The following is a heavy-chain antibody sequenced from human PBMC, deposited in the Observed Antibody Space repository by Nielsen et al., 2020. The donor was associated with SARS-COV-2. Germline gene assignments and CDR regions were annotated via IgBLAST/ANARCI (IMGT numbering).Heavy chain of an antibody. CDR2: IDPSDSYT. J-gene: IGHJ6*02. D-gene: IGHD4-17*01. CDR3: ARHSYGDYSPYYYYGMDV. V-gene: IGHV5-10-1*01. CDR1: GYSFTSYW. Sequence: GESLKISCQGSGYSFTSYWISWVHQMPGKGLEWMGRIDPSDSYTNYSPSFQGHVTISADKSISTAYLQWSSLKASDTAMYYCARHSYGDYSPYYYYGMDVWGQGTTVTVSS.